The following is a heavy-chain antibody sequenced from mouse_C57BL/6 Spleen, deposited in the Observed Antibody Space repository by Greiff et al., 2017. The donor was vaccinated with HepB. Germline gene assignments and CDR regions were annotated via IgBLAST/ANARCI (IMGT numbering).Heavy chain of an antibody. D-gene: IGHD2-4*01. J-gene: IGHJ4*01. Sequence: QVQLQQPGAELVKPGASVKLSCKASGYTFTSYWMHWVKQRPGQGLVWIGMIHPNSGSTNYNEKFKSKATLTVDKSSSTAYMQLSSLTSEDSAVYYCARIIYYDYDLHAMDYWGQGTSVTVSS. CDR1: GYTFTSYW. V-gene: IGHV1-64*01. CDR3: ARIIYYDYDLHAMDY. CDR2: IHPNSGST.